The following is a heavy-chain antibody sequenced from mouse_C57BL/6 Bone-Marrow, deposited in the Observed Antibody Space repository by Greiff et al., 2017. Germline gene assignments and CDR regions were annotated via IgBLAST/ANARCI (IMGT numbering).Heavy chain of an antibody. Sequence: LVESGPELVKPGASVKISCKASGYAFSSSWMNWVKQRPGKGLEWIGRFYPGDGDTNYNGKFKGKATLTADKSSSTAYMQLSSLTSEDSAVYFCARFLTTYYYFDYWGQGTTLTVSS. CDR3: ARFLTTYYYFDY. CDR2: FYPGDGDT. J-gene: IGHJ2*01. V-gene: IGHV1-82*01. CDR1: GYAFSSSW. D-gene: IGHD5-5*01.